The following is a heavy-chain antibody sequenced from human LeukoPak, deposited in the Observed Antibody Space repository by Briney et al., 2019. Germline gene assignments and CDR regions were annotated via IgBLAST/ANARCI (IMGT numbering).Heavy chain of an antibody. J-gene: IGHJ3*02. CDR3: ARPTAGTTGDAFDI. CDR1: GVSISSSNSY. CDR2: IYYSGNT. D-gene: IGHD1-1*01. V-gene: IGHV4-39*07. Sequence: SETLSLTCTVSGVSISSSNSYWGWIRQAPGKGLEWIGSIYYSGNTYYNPSLKSRVTISVDTSKNQFSLKLSSVTAADTAVYYCARPTAGTTGDAFDIWGQGTMVTVSS.